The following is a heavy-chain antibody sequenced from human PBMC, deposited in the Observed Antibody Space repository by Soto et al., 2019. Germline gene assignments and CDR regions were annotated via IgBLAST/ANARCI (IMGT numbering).Heavy chain of an antibody. CDR3: ARDRRWLPRGPNNWLDL. Sequence: SETLSLTCTVSGGSINSGDYYWTWVRQPPGKGLEWIGYIYYDGNSQHDPSLKSRVTMSIDTSKNQFSLNLSSVTAADTAVYYCARDRRWLPRGPNNWLDLWGQGTQVTVSS. CDR1: GGSINSGDYY. V-gene: IGHV4-30-4*01. D-gene: IGHD5-12*01. CDR2: IYYDGNS. J-gene: IGHJ5*02.